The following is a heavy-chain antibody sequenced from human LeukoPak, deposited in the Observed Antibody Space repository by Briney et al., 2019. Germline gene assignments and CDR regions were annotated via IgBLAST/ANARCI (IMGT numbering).Heavy chain of an antibody. CDR3: ARRGSGLNWFDP. V-gene: IGHV4-39*01. D-gene: IGHD3-10*01. CDR1: GGSISSGGYY. J-gene: IGHJ5*02. Sequence: SETLSLTCTVSGGSISSGGYYWGWIRQPPGRGLEWIGSIYYSGNTYYNPSLKSRLTISVDTSKNQFSLKLSSVTAADTAVYYCARRGSGLNWFDPWGQGTRVTVSS. CDR2: IYYSGNT.